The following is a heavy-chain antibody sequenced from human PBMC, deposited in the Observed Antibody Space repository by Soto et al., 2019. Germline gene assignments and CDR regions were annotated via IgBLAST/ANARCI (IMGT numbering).Heavy chain of an antibody. CDR3: ARAGPYGRGTEFDP. Sequence: SETLSLTCTVSGGSISGGTYYWSWIRQPPGQGLEWIGYIYFSGSTYYNPSLKSRVIISVDTSKNQFSLRLSSVTAADTAVYYCARAGPYGRGTEFDPWGQGTLVTVSS. CDR1: GGSISGGTYY. V-gene: IGHV4-31*03. CDR2: IYFSGST. D-gene: IGHD3-16*01. J-gene: IGHJ5*02.